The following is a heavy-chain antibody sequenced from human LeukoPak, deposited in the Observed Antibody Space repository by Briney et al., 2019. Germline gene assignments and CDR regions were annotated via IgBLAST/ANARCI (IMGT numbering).Heavy chain of an antibody. CDR3: ARDGAAVPDDY. J-gene: IGHJ4*02. Sequence: GASVKVSCKASGYTFTGYYMHWVGQAPGQGIEWMGWINPNSGGTNYAQKFQGRVTITRDTSISPAYMELSRLRSADTAVYYCARDGAAVPDDYWGQGTLVTVSS. V-gene: IGHV1-2*02. CDR2: INPNSGGT. CDR1: GYTFTGYY. D-gene: IGHD6-13*01.